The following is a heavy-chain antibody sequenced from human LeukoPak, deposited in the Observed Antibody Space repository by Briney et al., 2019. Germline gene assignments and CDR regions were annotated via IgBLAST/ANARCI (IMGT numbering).Heavy chain of an antibody. J-gene: IGHJ4*02. V-gene: IGHV4-34*01. Sequence: SETLSLTCAVCGGSFSGYYWSWIRQPPGKRLEWIGEINHSGSTNYNPSLKSRVTISVDTSKNQFSLKLNSVTAADTAVYYCARDGGNLNSDYWGQGTLVTVSS. CDR2: INHSGST. D-gene: IGHD4-23*01. CDR3: ARDGGNLNSDY. CDR1: GGSFSGYY.